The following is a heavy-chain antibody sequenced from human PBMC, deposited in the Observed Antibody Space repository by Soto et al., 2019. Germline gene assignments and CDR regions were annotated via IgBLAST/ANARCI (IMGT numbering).Heavy chain of an antibody. V-gene: IGHV1-69*01. CDR3: ARDLGRRLLRGDRYYYGMDV. D-gene: IGHD2-15*01. Sequence: QVQLVQSGAEVKKPGSSVKVSCKASGGTFSSYAISWVRQAPGQGLGWMGGIIPIFGTANYAQKFQGRVTITADESTSTAYMELSSLRSEDTAVYYCARDLGRRLLRGDRYYYGMDVWGQGTTVTVSS. CDR1: GGTFSSYA. CDR2: IIPIFGTA. J-gene: IGHJ6*02.